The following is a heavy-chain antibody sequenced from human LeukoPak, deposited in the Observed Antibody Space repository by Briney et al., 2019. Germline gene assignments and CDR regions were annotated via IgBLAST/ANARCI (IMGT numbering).Heavy chain of an antibody. J-gene: IGHJ5*02. Sequence: GAPVKVSCKASGYTFTSYYIHWVRQAPGQGLEWMGIINPSGGSTNYAQNFQGRVTMTRDTSTSTVYMELSSLRSEDTAVYYCAGDTNPIVVVPAANNWFDPWGQGTLVTVSS. V-gene: IGHV1-46*01. CDR3: AGDTNPIVVVPAANNWFDP. D-gene: IGHD2-2*01. CDR1: GYTFTSYY. CDR2: INPSGGST.